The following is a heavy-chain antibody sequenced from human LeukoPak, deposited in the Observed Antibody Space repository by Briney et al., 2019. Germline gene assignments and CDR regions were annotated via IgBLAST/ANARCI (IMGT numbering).Heavy chain of an antibody. V-gene: IGHV4-34*01. CDR3: AREGGPYRPLDY. Sequence: SETLSLTCAVYGGSFSGYYWSWIRQPPGKGLEWIGEINHSGSTNYNPSLKSRVAISVDKSENHISLKLISVTAADTAVYYCAREGGPYRPLDYSGQGTLVTVAS. J-gene: IGHJ4*02. CDR2: INHSGST. CDR1: GGSFSGYY.